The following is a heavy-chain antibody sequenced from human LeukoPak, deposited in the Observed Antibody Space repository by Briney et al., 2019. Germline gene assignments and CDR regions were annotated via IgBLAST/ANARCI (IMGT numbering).Heavy chain of an antibody. CDR2: ISSSSSYI. CDR3: ARVRVVWDLDDAFDI. V-gene: IGHV3-21*04. J-gene: IGHJ3*02. D-gene: IGHD1-26*01. CDR1: GFTFSSYG. Sequence: GGSLRLSCAASGFTFSSYGMNWVRQAPGKGLEWVSSISSSSSYIYYADSVKGRFTISRDNAKNSLYLQMNSLKAEDTALYYCARVRVVWDLDDAFDIWGQGTILTVSS.